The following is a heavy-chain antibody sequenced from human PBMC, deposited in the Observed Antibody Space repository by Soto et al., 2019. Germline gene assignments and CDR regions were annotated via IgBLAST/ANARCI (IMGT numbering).Heavy chain of an antibody. V-gene: IGHV5-51*01. CDR3: ASTSTYNWNDRSGASPAPFDC. Sequence: PGESLKISCKGSGYSFTSYWIGWVRQIPWKGLEWMGIIYPGDSDTRYSPSFQGQVTISADKSISTAYLQWSSLKASDTAMYYCASTSTYNWNDRSGASPAPFDCWGQGTRVSVSS. CDR1: GYSFTSYW. J-gene: IGHJ4*02. D-gene: IGHD1-1*01. CDR2: IYPGDSDT.